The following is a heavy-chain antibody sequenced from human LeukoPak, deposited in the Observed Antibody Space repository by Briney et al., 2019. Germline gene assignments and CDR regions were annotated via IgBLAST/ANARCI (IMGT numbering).Heavy chain of an antibody. CDR1: GLTFSNHW. J-gene: IGHJ4*02. CDR2: ITNDGSST. Sequence: GGSLRLSCAASGLTFSNHWMHWVRQAPGKGLVWVSRITNDGSSTTYADSVKGRFTISRDSAKNMLYLQVNSLRAEDTAVYYCATRQGGNPAYWGQGTLVTVSS. V-gene: IGHV3-74*01. D-gene: IGHD1-14*01. CDR3: ATRQGGNPAY.